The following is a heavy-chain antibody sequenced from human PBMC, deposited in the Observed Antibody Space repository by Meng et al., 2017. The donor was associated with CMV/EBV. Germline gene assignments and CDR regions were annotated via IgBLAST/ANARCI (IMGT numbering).Heavy chain of an antibody. CDR1: GYTFTSYD. Sequence: SGYTFTSYDINWVRQATGQGLEWMGWMNPNSGNTGYAQKFQGRVTMTRNTSISTAYMEPSSLRSEDTAVYYCARGESSSGWYGTNFDYWGQGTLVTVSS. J-gene: IGHJ4*02. CDR2: MNPNSGNT. CDR3: ARGESSSGWYGTNFDY. V-gene: IGHV1-8*01. D-gene: IGHD6-19*01.